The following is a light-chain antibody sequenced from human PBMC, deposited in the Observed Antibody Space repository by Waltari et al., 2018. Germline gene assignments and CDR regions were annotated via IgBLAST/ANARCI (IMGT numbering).Light chain of an antibody. Sequence: EIVLTQSPGTLSLSPGDRATLSCRASQSVSSNYLAWYQQKPGQAPRLLIYGASSRATGIPDRFSGSGSGTDFTLTISRLEPEDFAVYYCQQYGSSQFTFGPGTKVDI. CDR3: QQYGSSQFT. V-gene: IGKV3-20*01. CDR2: GAS. J-gene: IGKJ3*01. CDR1: QSVSSNY.